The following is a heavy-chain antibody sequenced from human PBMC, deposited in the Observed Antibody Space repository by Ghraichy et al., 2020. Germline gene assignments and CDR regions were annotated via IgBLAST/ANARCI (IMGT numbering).Heavy chain of an antibody. CDR1: YA. Sequence: YATTWVRQAPGRGLEWVSTISGFGGSSYYADSVKGRFAISRDRSSQTVYLQMSSLRAGDTALYYWAQDMSSSAAGGSFDVGGQGTPVIVSS. J-gene: IGHJ3*01. CDR2: ISGFGGSS. V-gene: IGHV3-23*01. CDR3: AQDMSSSAAGGSFDV. D-gene: IGHD6-13*01.